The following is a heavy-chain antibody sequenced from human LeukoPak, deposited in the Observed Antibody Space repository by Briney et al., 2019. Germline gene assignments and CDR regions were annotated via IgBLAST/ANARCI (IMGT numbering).Heavy chain of an antibody. CDR3: ARDRDSSGWHVADY. J-gene: IGHJ4*02. CDR1: GYTFRGYD. D-gene: IGHD6-19*01. V-gene: IGHV1-18*01. CDR2: ISPNNGNT. Sequence: GASVKVSCKASGYTFRGYDITWVRQAPGQGLEWMGWISPNNGNTNYAQKFQGRVTMTTDTPTSTAYMEMRSLRSDDTAVYYCARDRDSSGWHVADYWGQGTLVTVSS.